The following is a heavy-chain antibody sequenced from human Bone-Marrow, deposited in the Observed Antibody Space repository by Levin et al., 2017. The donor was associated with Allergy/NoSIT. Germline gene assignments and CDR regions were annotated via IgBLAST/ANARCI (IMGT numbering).Heavy chain of an antibody. CDR1: GFSLSATGVG. CDR2: IYWDEET. D-gene: IGHD3/OR15-3a*01. J-gene: IGHJ3*01. CDR3: GRAGIVIFGVPQGAFDV. Sequence: TLSLTCTFSGFSLSATGVGVGWIRQAPGRAPEWLAVIYWDEETRYSPALRSRLTITRDASKGHVVLTMTNLDPADTATYYCGRAGIVIFGVPQGAFDVWGQGTPVTVSS. V-gene: IGHV2-5*02.